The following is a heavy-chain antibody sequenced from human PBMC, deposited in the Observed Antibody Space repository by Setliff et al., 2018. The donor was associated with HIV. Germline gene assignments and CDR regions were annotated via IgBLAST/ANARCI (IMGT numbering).Heavy chain of an antibody. V-gene: IGHV4-39*01. CDR1: GGSISSRSYY. J-gene: IGHJ4*02. CDR3: ASLSGYSYGYGGYYFDY. Sequence: PSETLSLTCTVSGGSISSRSYYWGWIRQPPGKGLEWIGSIYYSGSTYYNPSLKSRVTISVDTSKNQFSLKLSSVTAADTAVYYCASLSGYSYGYGGYYFDYWGQGTLVTVS. D-gene: IGHD5-18*01. CDR2: IYYSGST.